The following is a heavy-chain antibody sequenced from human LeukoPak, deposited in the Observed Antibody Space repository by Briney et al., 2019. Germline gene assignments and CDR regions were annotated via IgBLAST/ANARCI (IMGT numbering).Heavy chain of an antibody. Sequence: GGSLRLSCTASGFTFSIYGMHWVRQAPGKGLEWVAVISYDGTNKYYADSAKGRFTISRDNSKNTLYLQMNRLRSDDTAIYYCAKDIAQGYTFGTIEEDYWGQGTLVTVAS. CDR2: ISYDGTNK. J-gene: IGHJ4*02. CDR3: AKDIAQGYTFGTIEEDY. CDR1: GFTFSIYG. V-gene: IGHV3-30*18. D-gene: IGHD5-12*01.